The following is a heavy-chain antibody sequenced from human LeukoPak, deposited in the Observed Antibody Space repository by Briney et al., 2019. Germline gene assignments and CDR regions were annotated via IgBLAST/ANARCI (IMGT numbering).Heavy chain of an antibody. CDR1: GGSISSYY. D-gene: IGHD6-13*01. CDR2: IYYSGST. J-gene: IGHJ6*03. V-gene: IGHV4-59*01. CDR3: ARERYSSSWYKRGYYYYYMDV. Sequence: PSETLSLTCTVSGGSISSYYWSWIRQPPGKGLEWIGYIYYSGSTNYNPSLKSRVTISVDTSKNQFSLKLSSVTAADTAVYYCARERYSSSWYKRGYYYYYMDVWGKGTTVTVSS.